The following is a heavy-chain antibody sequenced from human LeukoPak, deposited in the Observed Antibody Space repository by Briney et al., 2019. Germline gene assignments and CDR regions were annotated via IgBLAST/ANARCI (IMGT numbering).Heavy chain of an antibody. D-gene: IGHD6-13*01. V-gene: IGHV3-30*09. J-gene: IGHJ4*02. CDR1: GFTFSSYA. CDR3: ARVPVWYSSSWYGDY. CDR2: ISYDGSNK. Sequence: GGSLRLSCAAPGFTFSSYAMHWVRQAPGKGLEWVAIISYDGSNKYYAESVKGRFAVSRDNSKNTLYLQMNSPRPEDTAVYYCARVPVWYSSSWYGDYWGQGTLVTVSP.